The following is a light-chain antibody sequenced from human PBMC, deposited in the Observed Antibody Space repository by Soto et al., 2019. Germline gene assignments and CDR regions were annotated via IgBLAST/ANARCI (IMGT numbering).Light chain of an antibody. CDR1: QSVSSN. Sequence: EIVMTQSPATLSVSPGERATLSCRASQSVSSNLAWYQQKPGQAPRLLIYGASTRATGIPARFSGSGSGTEFTLIISSLQSEDFAVYYCQQYNNWTFGQGTKV. J-gene: IGKJ1*01. V-gene: IGKV3-15*01. CDR2: GAS. CDR3: QQYNNWT.